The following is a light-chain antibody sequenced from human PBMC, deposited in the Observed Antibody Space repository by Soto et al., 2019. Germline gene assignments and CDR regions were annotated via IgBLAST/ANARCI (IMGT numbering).Light chain of an antibody. Sequence: DIQMTQSPSTLSGSVGDRVTVTCRASQSLNSLLAWYQQKPGRAPKLLIYDASTLESGVPSRFSGSGSGTEFTLTISSLQTDDLATYYCQQYNSYSSWTFGQGTKVDNK. CDR1: QSLNSL. V-gene: IGKV1-5*01. CDR2: DAS. CDR3: QQYNSYSSWT. J-gene: IGKJ1*01.